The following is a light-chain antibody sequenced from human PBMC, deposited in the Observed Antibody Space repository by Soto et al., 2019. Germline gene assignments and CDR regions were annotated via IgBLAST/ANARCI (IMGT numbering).Light chain of an antibody. V-gene: IGLV2-14*03. CDR1: NSDVGAYSY. Sequence: QPVLTQPASVSGSPGQSITISCTGTNSDVGAYSYVSWYQQYPGKAPKLLIYDVGARPSGISDRFSGSKSGNTASLTISGLQAEDEADYYCSSYTAFTTYVFGSGTKVTVL. CDR3: SSYTAFTTYV. CDR2: DVG. J-gene: IGLJ1*01.